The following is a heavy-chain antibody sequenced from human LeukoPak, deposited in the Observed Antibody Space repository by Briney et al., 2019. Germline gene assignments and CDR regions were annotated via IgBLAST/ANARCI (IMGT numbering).Heavy chain of an antibody. CDR1: GFTFGSYS. D-gene: IGHD1-26*01. CDR2: ISSTSSTI. Sequence: GGSLRLSCTASGFTFGSYSMNWVRQAPGKGLEWLSYISSTSSTIYYANSVKGRFTISRDNAKNSLYLQMNSLRDEDTAVYYCAGDRYSGSYGGVFDYWGQGTLVTVSS. CDR3: AGDRYSGSYGGVFDY. J-gene: IGHJ4*02. V-gene: IGHV3-48*02.